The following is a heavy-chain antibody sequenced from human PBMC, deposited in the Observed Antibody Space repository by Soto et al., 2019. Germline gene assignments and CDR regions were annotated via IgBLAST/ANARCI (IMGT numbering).Heavy chain of an antibody. CDR3: ARANRPFRGDGAFDS. D-gene: IGHD3-10*01. V-gene: IGHV4-59*01. CDR2: IYDSGDA. Sequence: QVQLQQSGPELVKPSETLSLTCSVSGGSISSYFKNWIRQAPGKGLEWIGCIYDSGDANYNPSLKSRGTISLDTSKNQFSLKLSSVTAADTAVYYCARANRPFRGDGAFDSWGQGTLVTVSS. J-gene: IGHJ4*02. CDR1: GGSISSYF.